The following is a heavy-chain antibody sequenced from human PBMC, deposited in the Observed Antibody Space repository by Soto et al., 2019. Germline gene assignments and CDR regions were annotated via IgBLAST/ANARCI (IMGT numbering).Heavy chain of an antibody. CDR1: GYTFTSYD. CDR3: AGRGRKRRFPLDY. Sequence: QVQLVQSGAEVKKPGASVKVSCKASGYTFTSYDINWVRQATGQGLEWMGWMNPNSGNTGYAQKFQGRVTMTRNTSISTAYMGLSSVRSEDTAVYYCAGRGRKRRFPLDYWGQGTRVTVSS. D-gene: IGHD3-10*01. J-gene: IGHJ4*02. CDR2: MNPNSGNT. V-gene: IGHV1-8*01.